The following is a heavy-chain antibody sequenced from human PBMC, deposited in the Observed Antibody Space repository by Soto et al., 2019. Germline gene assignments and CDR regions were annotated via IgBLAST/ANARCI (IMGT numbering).Heavy chain of an antibody. D-gene: IGHD6-6*01. Sequence: QVQLVQSGAEVKKPGASVKVSCKASGYTFTSYAMHWVRQAPGQRLEWMGWINAGNGNTKYSQKFQGRVTITRDTSASTAYMELSSLRSEDTAVYYCARDWGGRSSSSTATTFDYWGQGTLVTVSS. CDR3: ARDWGGRSSSSTATTFDY. J-gene: IGHJ4*02. CDR2: INAGNGNT. CDR1: GYTFTSYA. V-gene: IGHV1-3*01.